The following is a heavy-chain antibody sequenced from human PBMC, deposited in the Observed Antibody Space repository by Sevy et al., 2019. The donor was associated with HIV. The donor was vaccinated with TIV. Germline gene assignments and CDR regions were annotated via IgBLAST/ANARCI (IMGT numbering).Heavy chain of an antibody. Sequence: GGSLRLSCAASGFTFSTYSMTWVRQAPRKGLEWVSAISDTGTSTYYTDSVEGRFTISRDNSKSTLFLHMNSLRAEDTALYYCAKFVGDFPHFDFWGLGTLVTVSS. J-gene: IGHJ4*02. CDR3: AKFVGDFPHFDF. V-gene: IGHV3-23*01. CDR1: GFTFSTYS. CDR2: ISDTGTST. D-gene: IGHD3-16*01.